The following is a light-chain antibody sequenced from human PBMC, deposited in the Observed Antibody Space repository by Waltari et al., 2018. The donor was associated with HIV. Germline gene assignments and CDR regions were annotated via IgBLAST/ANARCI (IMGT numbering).Light chain of an antibody. CDR2: YDS. V-gene: IGLV3-21*04. CDR3: QVWDSSSDAYV. CDR1: NIGSKS. Sequence: SYVLAQPPSVSVAPGKTARLTCGGNNIGSKSVHWYQQKPGQAPVVVIYYDSDRPSGIPERLSGSNSGNTATLTISRVEAGDEADYYCQVWDSSSDAYVFGTGTKVTVL. J-gene: IGLJ1*01.